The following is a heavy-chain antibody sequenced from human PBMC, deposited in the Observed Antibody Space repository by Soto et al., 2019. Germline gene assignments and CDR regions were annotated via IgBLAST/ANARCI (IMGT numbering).Heavy chain of an antibody. J-gene: IGHJ6*02. CDR2: IKQDGSEK. V-gene: IGHV3-7*03. CDR3: ARDVYSSGYYYGMDV. CDR1: GFTFSSYW. Sequence: EVQLVESGGGLVQPGGSLRLSCAASGFTFSSYWMSWVRQAPGKGLEWVANIKQDGSEKYYVDSVKGRFTISRDNAKNSLYRQMNSLRAEDTAVYYCARDVYSSGYYYGMDVWGQGTTVTVSS. D-gene: IGHD4-4*01.